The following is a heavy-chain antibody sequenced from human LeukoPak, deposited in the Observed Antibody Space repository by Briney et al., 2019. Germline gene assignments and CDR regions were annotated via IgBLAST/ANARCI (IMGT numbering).Heavy chain of an antibody. J-gene: IGHJ2*01. CDR2: IRGDGIVT. V-gene: IGHV3-74*01. CDR3: ARASPADFNL. CDR1: EFTFSSYW. Sequence: GGSLRLSCVAPEFTFSSYWIHWVRQAPGKGLVWVSRIRGDGIVTNYADSVEGRFTVSRDNAKNTVHLQMNSLRDDDTAVYYCARASPADFNLWGRGTLVTVSS.